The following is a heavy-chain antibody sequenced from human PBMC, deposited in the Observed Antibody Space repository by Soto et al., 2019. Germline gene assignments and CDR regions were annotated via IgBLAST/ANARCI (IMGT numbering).Heavy chain of an antibody. CDR2: ISGSGDGT. CDR1: GFTFSSFA. V-gene: IGHV3-23*01. J-gene: IGHJ4*02. CDR3: AGPGYSSQDY. Sequence: GGSLRLSCAASGFTFSSFALSWVRQAPGKGLEWVSAISGSGDGTDYADSVKGRFTISRDNSKNTLYLQMNSLRAEDTAVYYCAGPGYSSQDYWGQGALVTVSS. D-gene: IGHD5-18*01.